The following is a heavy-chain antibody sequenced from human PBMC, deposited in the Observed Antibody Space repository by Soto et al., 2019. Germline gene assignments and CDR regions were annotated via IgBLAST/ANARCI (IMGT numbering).Heavy chain of an antibody. CDR2: ISGSGDGT. CDR1: GFTFSSFA. V-gene: IGHV3-23*01. J-gene: IGHJ4*02. CDR3: AGPGYSSQDY. Sequence: GGSLRLSCAASGFTFSSFALSWVRQAPGKGLEWVSAISGSGDGTDYADSVKGRFTISRDNSKNTLYLQMNSLRAEDTAVYYCAGPGYSSQDYWGQGALVTVSS. D-gene: IGHD5-18*01.